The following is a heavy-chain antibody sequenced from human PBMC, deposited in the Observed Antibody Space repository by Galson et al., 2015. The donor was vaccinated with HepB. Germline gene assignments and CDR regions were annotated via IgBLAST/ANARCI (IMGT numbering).Heavy chain of an antibody. CDR3: AKGAIVVVTYEAFDI. Sequence: SLRLSCAASGFTFRNYAMSWVRQAPGKGLEWVSAISGSGGSTYYADSVKGRFTISRDNSKNTLYLQMNSLRAEDTAVYYCAKGAIVVVTYEAFDIWGQGTMVTVSS. D-gene: IGHD2-21*02. CDR2: ISGSGGST. J-gene: IGHJ3*02. CDR1: GFTFRNYA. V-gene: IGHV3-23*01.